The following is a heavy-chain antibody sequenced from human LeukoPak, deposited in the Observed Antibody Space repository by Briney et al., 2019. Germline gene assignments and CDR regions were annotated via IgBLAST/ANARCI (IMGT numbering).Heavy chain of an antibody. J-gene: IGHJ3*02. CDR3: AKDPLWYWAGDAFDI. CDR1: GFTFSNYG. CDR2: IRNHGNDE. V-gene: IGHV3-30*02. Sequence: GGSLRLSCAASGFTFSNYGIHWVRQGRGKGLEWVAYIRNHGNDEYYADSVKGRFTVSRDNSRNTVYLQMNSLRVEDTALYYCAKDPLWYWAGDAFDIWGQGTMVTVSS. D-gene: IGHD2-8*02.